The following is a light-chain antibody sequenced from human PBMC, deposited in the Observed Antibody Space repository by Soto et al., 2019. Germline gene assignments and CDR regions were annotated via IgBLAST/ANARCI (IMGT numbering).Light chain of an antibody. CDR2: EVS. V-gene: IGLV2-14*01. J-gene: IGLJ2*01. CDR1: TNDLGRYNY. Sequence: QSALTQPASVSGSPGQSITLSCTGTTNDLGRYNYVSWYQQHPGKAPKLMIYEVSNRPSAVSNRFSGSKSGNTASLTISGLQAEDEADYYCSSYRSSDTVVFGGGTKLTVL. CDR3: SSYRSSDTVV.